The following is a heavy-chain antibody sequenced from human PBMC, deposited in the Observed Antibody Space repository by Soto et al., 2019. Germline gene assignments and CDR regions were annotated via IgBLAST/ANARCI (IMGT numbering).Heavy chain of an antibody. CDR1: GGSISSGDYY. Sequence: SETLSLTCTVSGGSISSGDYYWSWIRQPPGKGLEWIGYIYYSGSTYYNPSLKSRVTKSVDTSKNQFSLKLSSVTAADTAVYYCAGDQKLRYFDWLENWFDPWGQGTLVTVSS. CDR3: AGDQKLRYFDWLENWFDP. CDR2: IYYSGST. D-gene: IGHD3-9*01. V-gene: IGHV4-30-4*01. J-gene: IGHJ5*02.